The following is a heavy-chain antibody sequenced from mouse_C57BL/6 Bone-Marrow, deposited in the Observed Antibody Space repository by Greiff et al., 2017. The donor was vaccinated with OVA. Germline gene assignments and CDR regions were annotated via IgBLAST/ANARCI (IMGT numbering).Heavy chain of an antibody. V-gene: IGHV8-8*01. Sequence: QVTLKVSGPGILQPSQTLSLTCSFSGFSLSTFGMGVGWNRQPPGKGLEWLAHIWWDDDKYYNPALKRRLIISKDTSNNSVLHKIANVATADTATYYCARIGGLYYGYYGFAYWGQGTLVTVSA. CDR3: ARIGGLYYGYYGFAY. CDR1: GFSLSTFGMG. J-gene: IGHJ3*01. D-gene: IGHD2-1*01. CDR2: IWWDDDK.